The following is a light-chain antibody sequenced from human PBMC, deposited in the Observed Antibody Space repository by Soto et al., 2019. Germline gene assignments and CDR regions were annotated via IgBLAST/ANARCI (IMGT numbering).Light chain of an antibody. CDR2: KAT. Sequence: DIQMTQSPSTLSASVGDRVTITCRASHSISSWLAWYQQKPGKAPKLLIYKATNLQTGVPSRFSGSGSGTDFSLTISSLQPVDSATYYCQQYTDFQYTFGQGTKVDI. CDR3: QQYTDFQYT. V-gene: IGKV1-5*03. J-gene: IGKJ2*01. CDR1: HSISSW.